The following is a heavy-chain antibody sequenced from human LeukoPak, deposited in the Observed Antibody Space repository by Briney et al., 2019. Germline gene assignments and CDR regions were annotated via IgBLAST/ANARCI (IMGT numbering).Heavy chain of an antibody. Sequence: GGSLRLSCAASGFTFSSYAMHWVRQAPGKGLEWVAVISYDGSNKYYADSVKGRFTISRDNAKNSLYLQMNSLRAEDTAVYYCARVWEGIGGYCSGGSCYSIDYWGQGTLVTVSS. J-gene: IGHJ4*02. CDR1: GFTFSSYA. CDR3: ARVWEGIGGYCSGGSCYSIDY. CDR2: ISYDGSNK. V-gene: IGHV3-30-3*01. D-gene: IGHD2-15*01.